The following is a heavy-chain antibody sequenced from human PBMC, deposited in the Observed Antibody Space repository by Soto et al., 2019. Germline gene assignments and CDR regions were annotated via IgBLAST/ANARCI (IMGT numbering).Heavy chain of an antibody. CDR2: ISVSGGST. Sequence: GGSVRLSVSASICVFTDYFLSWVRQATGKGLEWVAAISVSGGSTFYADSVKGRFIISRDNSKNTLSLQMNSLRAEDMAVYFCARVQLLQLENIFDYRGQGALVTVSS. V-gene: IGHV3-23*01. D-gene: IGHD1-7*01. CDR3: ARVQLLQLENIFDY. CDR1: ICVFTDYF. J-gene: IGHJ4*02.